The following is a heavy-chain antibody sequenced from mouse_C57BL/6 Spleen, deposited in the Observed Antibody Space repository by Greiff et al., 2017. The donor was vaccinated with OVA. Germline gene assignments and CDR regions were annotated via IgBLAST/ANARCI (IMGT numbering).Heavy chain of an antibody. J-gene: IGHJ1*03. Sequence: VQVVESGAELMKPGASVKLSCKATGYTFTGYWIEWVKQRPGHGLEWIGEILPGSGSTNYNEKFKGKATFTADTSSNTAYMQLSSLTTEDSAIYYCARGPVYYDYRYWYFDVWGTGTTVTVSS. CDR1: GYTFTGYW. CDR3: ARGPVYYDYRYWYFDV. CDR2: ILPGSGST. D-gene: IGHD2-4*01. V-gene: IGHV1-9*01.